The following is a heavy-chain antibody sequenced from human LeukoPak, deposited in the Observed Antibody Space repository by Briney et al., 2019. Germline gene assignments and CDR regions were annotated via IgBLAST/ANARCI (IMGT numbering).Heavy chain of an antibody. CDR3: ARIVQITGTIPH. CDR2: ISYDGSNK. Sequence: GGSLRLSCAASGFTFSSYAMHWVRQAPGKGLEWVAVISYDGSNKYYADSVKGRFTISRDNSKKTLYLQMNSLRAEDTAVYYCARIVQITGTIPHWGQGTLVTVSS. CDR1: GFTFSSYA. D-gene: IGHD1-1*01. J-gene: IGHJ4*02. V-gene: IGHV3-30*04.